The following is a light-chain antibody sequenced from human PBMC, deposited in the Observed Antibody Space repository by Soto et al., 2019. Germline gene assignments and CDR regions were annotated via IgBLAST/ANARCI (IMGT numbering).Light chain of an antibody. V-gene: IGKV1-5*01. CDR3: QKYNSYPWT. CDR1: QSISSW. J-gene: IGKJ1*01. Sequence: DIQMTQSPSTLSASVGDRVTISCRASQSISSWLAWYQQRPGKAPKLLIYDASSLASWVPSRFSGSGSGTEFTLTISSLQPDDFATYYCQKYNSYPWTFGQGTKVEIK. CDR2: DAS.